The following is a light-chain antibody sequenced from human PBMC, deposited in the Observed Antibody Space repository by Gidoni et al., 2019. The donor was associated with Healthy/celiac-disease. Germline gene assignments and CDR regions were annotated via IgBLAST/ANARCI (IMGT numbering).Light chain of an antibody. CDR3: QSYDSSLSGSRV. J-gene: IGLJ1*01. Sequence: QSVLTQPPSVSGAPGPRVTISCTGSSSNIGAGYDVHWYQQRPGTAPKLLIYGNSNRPSGVPDRFSGSKSGTSASLAITGLQAEDEADYYCQSYDSSLSGSRVFGTGTKVTVL. V-gene: IGLV1-40*01. CDR2: GNS. CDR1: SSNIGAGYD.